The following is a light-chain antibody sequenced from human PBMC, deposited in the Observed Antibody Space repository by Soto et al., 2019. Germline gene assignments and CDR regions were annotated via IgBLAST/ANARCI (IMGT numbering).Light chain of an antibody. V-gene: IGKV3D-15*01. CDR2: GAS. CDR3: QQYGRT. CDR1: QSVRSN. J-gene: IGKJ1*01. Sequence: EIVMTQSPATLSVSPGERATLSCRASQSVRSNLAWYQQKPGQSPRLLIYGASTRATGIPDRFSGSGSGTDFTLTISRLEPEDFAVYYCQQYGRTFGQGTKVDI.